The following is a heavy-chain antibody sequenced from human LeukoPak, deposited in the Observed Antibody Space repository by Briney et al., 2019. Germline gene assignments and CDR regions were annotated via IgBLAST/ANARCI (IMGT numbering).Heavy chain of an antibody. J-gene: IGHJ3*02. CDR3: ARGRGYDSRADAFDI. CDR1: GGSFSGYY. D-gene: IGHD3-22*01. CDR2: INHSGST. Sequence: PSETLSLTCAVYGGSFSGYYWSWIRQPPGKGLEWIGEINHSGSTNYNPSLKSRVTISVDTSKNQFSLKLSSATAADTAVYYCARGRGYDSRADAFDIWGQGTMVTVSS. V-gene: IGHV4-34*01.